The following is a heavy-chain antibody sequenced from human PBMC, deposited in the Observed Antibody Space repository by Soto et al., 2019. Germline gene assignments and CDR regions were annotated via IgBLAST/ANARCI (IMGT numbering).Heavy chain of an antibody. J-gene: IGHJ4*02. CDR2: ISSSSSNI. Sequence: GGSLRLSCAASGFTFSTCSMNWVRQAPGKGLEWVSSISSSSSNIYYADSLKGRFTISRDNAKNSLYLQMNSLRSEDTAVYYCARDGASDYRNTRSFGYWGQGALVTVPS. CDR3: ARDGASDYRNTRSFGY. D-gene: IGHD3-10*01. V-gene: IGHV3-21*01. CDR1: GFTFSTCS.